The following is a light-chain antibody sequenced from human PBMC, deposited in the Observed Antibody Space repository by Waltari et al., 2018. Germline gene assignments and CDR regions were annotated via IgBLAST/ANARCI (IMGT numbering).Light chain of an antibody. Sequence: QSALTQPASVSGSPGQSITISCPGTSSDVGGYNYVSWYQQHPGKAPKLMIDDVSNRPSGVSNRFSGSKSGNTAALTSSGLQAEDDADYYCSSYTSSSTLVVFGGGTKLTVL. CDR3: SSYTSSSTLVV. J-gene: IGLJ2*01. CDR1: SSDVGGYNY. V-gene: IGLV2-14*03. CDR2: DVS.